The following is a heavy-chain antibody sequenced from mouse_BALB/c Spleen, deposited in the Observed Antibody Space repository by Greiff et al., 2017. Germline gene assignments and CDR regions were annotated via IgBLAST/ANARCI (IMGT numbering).Heavy chain of an antibody. CDR1: GFSLTSYG. J-gene: IGHJ4*01. CDR2: IWAGGST. CDR3: ARNGGLPYAMDY. D-gene: IGHD2-10*01. V-gene: IGHV2-9*02. Sequence: QVQLQQSGPGLVAPSQSLSITCTVSGFSLTSYGVHWVRQPPGKGLEWLGVIWAGGSTNYNSALMSRLSISKDNSKSQVFLKMNSLQANDTAIYYCARNGGLPYAMDYWGQGTSVTVSS.